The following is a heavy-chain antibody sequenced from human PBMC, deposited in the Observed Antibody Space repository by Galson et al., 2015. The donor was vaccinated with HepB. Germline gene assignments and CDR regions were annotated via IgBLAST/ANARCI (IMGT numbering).Heavy chain of an antibody. CDR3: ARDRGYRDGNLLLWFGELDY. CDR1: GFTFSSYA. D-gene: IGHD3-10*01. Sequence: SLRLSCAASGFTFSSYAMHWVRQAPGKGLEWVAVISYDGSNKYYADSVKGRFTISRDNSKNTLYLQMNSLRAEDTAVYYCARDRGYRDGNLLLWFGELDYWGQGTLVTVSS. V-gene: IGHV3-30*04. CDR2: ISYDGSNK. J-gene: IGHJ4*02.